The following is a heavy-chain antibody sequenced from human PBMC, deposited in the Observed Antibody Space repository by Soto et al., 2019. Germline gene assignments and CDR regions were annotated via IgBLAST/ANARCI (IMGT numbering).Heavy chain of an antibody. CDR1: GFTFSSYW. CDR2: IKQDGSEK. J-gene: IGHJ5*02. V-gene: IGHV3-7*03. CDR3: AKGSETYYYDSSGYLNWFDP. Sequence: GGSLRLSCAASGFTFSSYWMSWVRQAPGKGLEWVANIKQDGSEKYYVDSVKGRFTISRDNAKNSLYLQMNSLRAEDTAVYYCAKGSETYYYDSSGYLNWFDPWGQGTLVTVSS. D-gene: IGHD3-22*01.